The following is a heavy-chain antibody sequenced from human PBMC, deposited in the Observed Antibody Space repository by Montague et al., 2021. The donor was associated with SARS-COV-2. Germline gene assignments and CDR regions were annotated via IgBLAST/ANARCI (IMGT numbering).Heavy chain of an antibody. CDR3: SRGWNYAFDI. D-gene: IGHD1-7*01. J-gene: IGHJ3*02. V-gene: IGHV6-1*01. CDR2: TYYGSSWNT. Sequence: CAISGDSVSRNNPAWNWIRQSPSRGLEWLGRTYYGSSWNTDYAVSVKSRITISPDTSKNQFSLHLNSVTPEDTADYYCSRGWNYAFDIWGQGTMVTVSS. CDR1: GDSVSRNNPA.